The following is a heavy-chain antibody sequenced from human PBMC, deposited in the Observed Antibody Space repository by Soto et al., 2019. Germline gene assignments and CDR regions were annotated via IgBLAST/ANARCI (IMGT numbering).Heavy chain of an antibody. D-gene: IGHD2-15*01. V-gene: IGHV4-34*01. CDR2: INHSGST. Sequence: SETLSLTCAVYGGSFSGYYWSWIRQPPGKGLEWIGEINHSGSTNYNPSLKSRVTISVDTSKNQFSLKLSSVTAADTAVYYCGRTAGRYIVVSQDAFDIWGQGTLVTVSS. CDR3: GRTAGRYIVVSQDAFDI. J-gene: IGHJ3*02. CDR1: GGSFSGYY.